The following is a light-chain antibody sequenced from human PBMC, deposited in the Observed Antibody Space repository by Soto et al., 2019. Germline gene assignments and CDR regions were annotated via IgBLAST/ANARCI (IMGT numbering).Light chain of an antibody. CDR2: GAS. CDR3: QQHGTSPPSWT. V-gene: IGKV3-20*01. Sequence: ETVLTQSPGTLSLSPGERATLFCRASQSVTSNYLAWYQQKPGQAPRLLIYGASSRATGIPDRFSGSGSATDFTLTISRLEPEDFAVYYCQQHGTSPPSWTFGQGTKVEIK. J-gene: IGKJ1*01. CDR1: QSVTSNY.